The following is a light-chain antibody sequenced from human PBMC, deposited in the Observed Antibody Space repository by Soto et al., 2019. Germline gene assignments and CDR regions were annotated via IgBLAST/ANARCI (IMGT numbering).Light chain of an antibody. CDR1: QSVSSN. J-gene: IGKJ2*01. CDR3: QQYYNCHPYT. Sequence: EIVLTQSPATLSVSPGDRVTLSCRASQSVSSNIAWYQQKPGQTPRLLIYGASTLATGVPPRFSGSRSGTEFTLPISSLLSEDFAVSYCQQYYNCHPYTFGQGTKLDFK. CDR2: GAS. V-gene: IGKV3-15*01.